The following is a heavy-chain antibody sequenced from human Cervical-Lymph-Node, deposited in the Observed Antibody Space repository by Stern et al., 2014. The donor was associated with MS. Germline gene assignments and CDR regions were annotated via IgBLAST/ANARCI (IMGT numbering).Heavy chain of an antibody. V-gene: IGHV1-46*01. D-gene: IGHD6-13*01. CDR2: INPSDGRT. CDR1: GYTFTSHC. J-gene: IGHJ5*02. Sequence: VQLVESGAEVRKPGASVKVSCRASGYTFTSHCIHWVRQAPGQGLEWVGLINPSDGRTTYAQKFQGRVNLTRDTSTYTVYMELSSLRPDDTAIYYCAKDYHYSSIWSYNGLDPWGQGTLVTVSS. CDR3: AKDYHYSSIWSYNGLDP.